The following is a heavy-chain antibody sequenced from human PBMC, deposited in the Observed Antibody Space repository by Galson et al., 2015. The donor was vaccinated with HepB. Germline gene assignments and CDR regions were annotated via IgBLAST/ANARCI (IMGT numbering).Heavy chain of an antibody. CDR2: IKQDGSEK. CDR1: GFTFSSSW. CDR3: ASLINSYGSGSSSFDAFDI. J-gene: IGHJ3*02. D-gene: IGHD3-10*01. Sequence: SLRLSCAASGFTFSSSWMSWVRQAPGKGLEWVANIKQDGSEKYYVDSVKGRFTISRDNAKNPLYLQMNSLRAEDTAVYYCASLINSYGSGSSSFDAFDIWGQGTMVTVSP. V-gene: IGHV3-7*01.